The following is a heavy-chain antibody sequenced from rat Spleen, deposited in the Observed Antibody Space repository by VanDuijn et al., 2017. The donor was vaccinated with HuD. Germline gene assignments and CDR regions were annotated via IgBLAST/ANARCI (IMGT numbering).Heavy chain of an antibody. Sequence: QVQLKESGPGLVQPSQTLSLTCTVSGFSLTTNGVSWVRQPPGKGLEWIAAISSGGTTYYNSVLKSRLSIRRDTSKTQVFFKRNSLQTEDTAIYFCTRAWANNSFDFWGPGTMVTVSS. CDR1: GFSLTTNG. J-gene: IGHJ1*01. CDR2: ISSGGTT. CDR3: TRAWANNSFDF. D-gene: IGHD1-10*01. V-gene: IGHV2S12*01.